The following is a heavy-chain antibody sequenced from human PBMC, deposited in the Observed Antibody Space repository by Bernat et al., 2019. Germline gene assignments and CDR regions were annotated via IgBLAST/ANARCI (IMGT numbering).Heavy chain of an antibody. CDR3: AKDRGYSRTQYYYYGMGV. CDR2: ISGSGGST. Sequence: EVQLVESGGGLVQPGGSLRLSCAASGFTFSSYAMSWVRQAPGKGLEWVSAISGSGGSTYYADSVKGRFTISRDNSKNTLYLQMNSLRAEDTAVYYCAKDRGYSRTQYYYYGMGVWGQGTTVTVSS. CDR1: GFTFSSYA. D-gene: IGHD1-1*01. V-gene: IGHV3-23*04. J-gene: IGHJ6*02.